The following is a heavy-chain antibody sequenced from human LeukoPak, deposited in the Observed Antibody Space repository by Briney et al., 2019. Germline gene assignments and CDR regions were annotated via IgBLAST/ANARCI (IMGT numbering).Heavy chain of an antibody. CDR1: GYSFTSYW. J-gene: IGHJ5*02. V-gene: IGHV5-51*01. Sequence: GESLKISCKGSGYSFTSYWIGWVRQMPGKGLEWMGIIYPGDSDTRYSPSFKGQFTISADKSISTAYLQWSSLKASDTAMYYCARRSNYDILTGPYNWFDPWGQGTLVTVSS. CDR3: ARRSNYDILTGPYNWFDP. D-gene: IGHD3-9*01. CDR2: IYPGDSDT.